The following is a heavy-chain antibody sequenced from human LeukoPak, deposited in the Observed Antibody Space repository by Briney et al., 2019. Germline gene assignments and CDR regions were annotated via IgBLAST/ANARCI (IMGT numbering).Heavy chain of an antibody. D-gene: IGHD5-18*01. CDR2: ITTSSSSR. V-gene: IGHV3-21*01. J-gene: IGHJ4*02. Sequence: PGGSLRLSCAASGFTFSSYTMNWGRQAPGRGLEWVSSITTSSSSRYYADAVKGRFTISRDDAKNSLDLQMNSLRPEDTAVYYCARGGYSYGSEFDNWGQGTLVTVSS. CDR1: GFTFSSYT. CDR3: ARGGYSYGSEFDN.